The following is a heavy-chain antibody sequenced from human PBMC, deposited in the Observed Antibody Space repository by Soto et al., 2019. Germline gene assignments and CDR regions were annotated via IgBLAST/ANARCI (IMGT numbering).Heavy chain of an antibody. CDR1: GYTFTSYG. CDR2: ISAYNGNT. D-gene: IGHD3-10*01. CDR3: ARDGPMDRAFDI. Sequence: QVQLVQSGAEVKKPGASVKVSCKASGYTFTSYGIGWVRQAPGQGLEWMGWISAYNGNTNYAQKLQGRVTMTTDTPPSKSYMELRSPRSDDTAVYYCARDGPMDRAFDIWGQGTMVTVSS. J-gene: IGHJ3*02. V-gene: IGHV1-18*01.